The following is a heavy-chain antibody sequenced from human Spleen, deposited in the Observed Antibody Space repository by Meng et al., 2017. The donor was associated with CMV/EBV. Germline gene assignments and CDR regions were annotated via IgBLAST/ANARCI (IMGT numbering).Heavy chain of an antibody. J-gene: IGHJ6*02. CDR3: ARGEEDYCSSTSCYTNYYYGMDV. Sequence: GGSLRLSCAASGFNVNDKYMSWVRQAPGKGLEWVSVIYSAGYTYYADSVKGRFTISRDNAKNSLYLQMNSLRAEDTAVYYCARGEEDYCSSTSCYTNYYYGMDVWGQGTTVTVSS. D-gene: IGHD2-2*02. V-gene: IGHV3-66*01. CDR1: GFNVNDKY. CDR2: IYSAGYT.